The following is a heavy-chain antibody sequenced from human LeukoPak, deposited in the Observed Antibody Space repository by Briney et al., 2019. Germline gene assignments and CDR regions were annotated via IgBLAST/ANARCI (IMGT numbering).Heavy chain of an antibody. CDR3: ARDRVVVVPAAMRRGYYFDY. CDR1: GVSFSSGSYY. Sequence: SETLSLSCTVSGVSFSSGSYYWGWLRQPPGMGLEWVGYIYYSGSTNYNPSLKSRVTISVDTSKNQFSLKLSSVTAADTAVYYCARDRVVVVPAAMRRGYYFDYWGQGTLVTVSS. J-gene: IGHJ4*02. CDR2: IYYSGST. D-gene: IGHD2-2*01. V-gene: IGHV4-61*01.